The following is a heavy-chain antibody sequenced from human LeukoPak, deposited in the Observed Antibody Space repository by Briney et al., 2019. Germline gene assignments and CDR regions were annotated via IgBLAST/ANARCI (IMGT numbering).Heavy chain of an antibody. Sequence: ASVKVSCKASGYSLTNYDINWVRQATGQGLEWMGWMKPKSGETGYAQKFQGRAIMTRDTSTNTAYMELRSLTSEDTAVYYCARDYGGNSGWFDPRGKGTVVTVSS. V-gene: IGHV1-8*01. J-gene: IGHJ5*02. D-gene: IGHD4-23*01. CDR1: GYSLTNYD. CDR2: MKPKSGET. CDR3: ARDYGGNSGWFDP.